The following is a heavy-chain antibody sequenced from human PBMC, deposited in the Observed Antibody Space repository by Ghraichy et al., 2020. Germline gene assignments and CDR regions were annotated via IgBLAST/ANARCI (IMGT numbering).Heavy chain of an antibody. D-gene: IGHD1-1*01. J-gene: IGHJ5*02. Sequence: GESLNISCAASGFTFSSYWMSWVRQAPGKGLEWVANIKQDGSEKSYVDSVKGRFTISRDNAKNSLYRQMNSLRAEDTAVYYCARSGTANSHDNWFDPWGQGALVPVSS. CDR2: IKQDGSEK. CDR3: ARSGTANSHDNWFDP. CDR1: GFTFSSYW. V-gene: IGHV3-7*03.